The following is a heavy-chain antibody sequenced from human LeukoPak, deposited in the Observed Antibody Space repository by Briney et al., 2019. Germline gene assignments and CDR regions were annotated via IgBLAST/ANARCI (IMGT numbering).Heavy chain of an antibody. CDR1: GFTFSSYA. D-gene: IGHD6-19*01. CDR2: ISYDGSNK. CDR3: AKCPLAVAGSSHLHFDY. Sequence: PGGSLRLSCAAPGFTFSSYAMHWVRQAPGKGLEWVAVISYDGSNKYYADSVKGRFTISRDNSKNTLYLQMNSLRAEDTAVYYCAKCPLAVAGSSHLHFDYWGQGTLVTVSS. J-gene: IGHJ4*02. V-gene: IGHV3-30-3*02.